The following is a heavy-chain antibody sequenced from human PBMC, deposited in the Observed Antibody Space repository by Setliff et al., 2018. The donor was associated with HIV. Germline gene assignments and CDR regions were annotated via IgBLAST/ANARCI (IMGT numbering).Heavy chain of an antibody. J-gene: IGHJ3*02. Sequence: PSETLSLTCTVSGGSISNYYWSWIRQPPGKGLECIGYIYYSGGTNYNPSLRSRVTISVDTSQKQFSLKLNSVTAADTAVYYCARSVDTAIADAFDIWGQGTMVTVS. V-gene: IGHV4-59*01. CDR3: ARSVDTAIADAFDI. CDR2: IYYSGGT. D-gene: IGHD5-18*01. CDR1: GGSISNYY.